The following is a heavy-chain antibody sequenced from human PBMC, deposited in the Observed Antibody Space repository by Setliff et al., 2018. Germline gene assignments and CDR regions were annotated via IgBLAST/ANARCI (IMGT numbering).Heavy chain of an antibody. J-gene: IGHJ6*02. D-gene: IGHD5-18*01. CDR1: GGSIMNYF. CDR3: VRDRTAYSYGLDV. V-gene: IGHV4-59*01. CDR2: VYYTGNT. Sequence: PSETLSLTCTVSGGSIMNYFWSWIRQPPGKGLEWVGYVYYTGNTNYNPSLKSRLTISVDPSKNQVSLQLKSATTADTSVYYCVRDRTAYSYGLDVWGQGTTVTVS.